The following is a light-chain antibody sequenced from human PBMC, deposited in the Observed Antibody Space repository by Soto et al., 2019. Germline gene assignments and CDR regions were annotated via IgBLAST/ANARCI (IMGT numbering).Light chain of an antibody. Sequence: QSVLTQPPSASGTPGQRVTISCSGSSSNIGSNYVYWYQQLPGTAPKLLIYRNNQRPSGVPDRFSGSKSGTSASLAISGLRSEDEADYYCAAWDDSLSGLVFGGGTQLTDL. V-gene: IGLV1-47*01. J-gene: IGLJ2*01. CDR3: AAWDDSLSGLV. CDR2: RNN. CDR1: SSNIGSNY.